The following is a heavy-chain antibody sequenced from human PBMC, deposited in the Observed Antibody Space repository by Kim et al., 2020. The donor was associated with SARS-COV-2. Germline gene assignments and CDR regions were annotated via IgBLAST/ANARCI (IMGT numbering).Heavy chain of an antibody. J-gene: IGHJ2*01. CDR2: IYTSGST. D-gene: IGHD3-10*01. V-gene: IGHV4-61*02. CDR1: GGSISSGSYY. Sequence: SETLSLTCTVSGGSISSGSYYWSWIRQPAGKGLEWIGRIYTSGSTNYNPSLKSRVTISVDTSKNQFSLKLSSVTAADTAVYYCAREGGGYYGSGSHYWYFDLWGRGTLVTVSS. CDR3: AREGGGYYGSGSHYWYFDL.